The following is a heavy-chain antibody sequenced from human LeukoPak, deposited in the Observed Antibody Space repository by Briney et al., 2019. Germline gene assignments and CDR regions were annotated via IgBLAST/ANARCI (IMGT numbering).Heavy chain of an antibody. CDR1: GFTFDDYT. D-gene: IGHD3-10*01. Sequence: GGSLRLSCAASGFTFDDYTMHWVRQAPEKGLEWVSLITWDGGSTYYADSVKGRFTISRDNSKNSLYLQMNSLRTEDTVLYYCAKGKNTGSYLPHVDYWGQGTLVTVSS. V-gene: IGHV3-43*01. CDR3: AKGKNTGSYLPHVDY. J-gene: IGHJ4*02. CDR2: ITWDGGST.